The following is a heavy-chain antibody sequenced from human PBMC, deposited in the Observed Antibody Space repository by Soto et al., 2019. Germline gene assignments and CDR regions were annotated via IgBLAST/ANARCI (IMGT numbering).Heavy chain of an antibody. CDR2: ISVNNGKT. D-gene: IGHD2-21*02. J-gene: IGHJ6*02. Sequence: ASVKVSCKASGYTFINYGVSWVRQAPGQGLEWMGWISVNNGKTKYAQKFQGRVTMTTDTPTSTVYMELRSLRSDDTAVYYCARYYFCGNSGIFHGMDFWGQGTTVTVSS. V-gene: IGHV1-18*01. CDR3: ARYYFCGNSGIFHGMDF. CDR1: GYTFINYG.